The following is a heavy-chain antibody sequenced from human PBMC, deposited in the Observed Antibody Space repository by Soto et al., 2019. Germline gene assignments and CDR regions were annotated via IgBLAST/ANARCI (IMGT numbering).Heavy chain of an antibody. V-gene: IGHV3-11*01. CDR1: GFKFSDYY. CDR2: ISPSGRTI. CDR3: ARREWAFDI. D-gene: IGHD3-3*01. J-gene: IGHJ3*02. Sequence: QVQLVESGGGLVKPGGSLRLSCLASGFKFSDYYMSWIRRTPGKGHEWISYISPSGRTINSADSVKGRFTISRDNGKNSLFLHLDSLSADDTGVYYCARREWAFDIWGQGTLVTVSS.